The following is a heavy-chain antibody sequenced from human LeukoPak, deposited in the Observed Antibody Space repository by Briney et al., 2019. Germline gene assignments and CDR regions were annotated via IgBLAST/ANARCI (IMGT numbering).Heavy chain of an antibody. CDR3: AREHSSGWCSFDY. D-gene: IGHD6-19*01. Sequence: SETLSLTCAVYGGSFSGYYWSWIRQPPGKGLEWIGEINHSGSTNYNPSLKSRVTISVDTSKNQFSLKLSSVTAADTAVYYCAREHSSGWCSFDYWGQGTLVTVSS. V-gene: IGHV4-34*01. CDR1: GGSFSGYY. J-gene: IGHJ4*02. CDR2: INHSGST.